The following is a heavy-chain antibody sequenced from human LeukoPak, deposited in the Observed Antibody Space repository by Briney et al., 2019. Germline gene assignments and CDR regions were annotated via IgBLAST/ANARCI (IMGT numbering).Heavy chain of an antibody. CDR1: GYTFTSYY. J-gene: IGHJ6*02. V-gene: IGHV1-46*01. D-gene: IGHD6-13*01. CDR3: GRVGTLIAAAGNYYYYYGMDV. CDR2: INPSGGST. Sequence: GASVKVSCKASGYTFTSYYMHWVRQAPGQGLEWMGIINPSGGSTSYAQKFQGRVTMTRDTSTSTVYMELSSLRSEDTAVYYCGRVGTLIAAAGNYYYYYGMDVWGQGTTVTVSS.